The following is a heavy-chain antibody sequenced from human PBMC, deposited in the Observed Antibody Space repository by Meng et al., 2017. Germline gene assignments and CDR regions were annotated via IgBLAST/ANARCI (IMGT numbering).Heavy chain of an antibody. D-gene: IGHD5-24*01. J-gene: IGHJ4*02. CDR2: IYYSGST. V-gene: IGHV4-39*07. CDR3: ARDGKRDGYSFDY. Sequence: SETLSLTCTVSGGSISSSSYYWGWIRQPPGKGLEWIGSIYYSGSTYYTPSLKSRVTISVDTSKNQFSLKLSSVTAADTAVYYCARDGKRDGYSFDYWGQGTLVTVSS. CDR1: GGSISSSSYY.